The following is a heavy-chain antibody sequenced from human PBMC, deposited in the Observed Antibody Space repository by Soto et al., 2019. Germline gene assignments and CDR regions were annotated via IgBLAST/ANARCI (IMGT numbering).Heavy chain of an antibody. CDR1: GFSLSTSGMC. Sequence: SGPTLVNPTQTLTLTCTFSGFSLSTSGMCVSWIRQPPGKALERLALIDWDDDKYYSTSLKTRLTISKDTSKNQVVLTMTNMDPVDTATYYCARSDSSGYYRRSAGMDAWGQGTTVTVSS. D-gene: IGHD3-22*01. J-gene: IGHJ6*02. CDR2: IDWDDDK. CDR3: ARSDSSGYYRRSAGMDA. V-gene: IGHV2-70*01.